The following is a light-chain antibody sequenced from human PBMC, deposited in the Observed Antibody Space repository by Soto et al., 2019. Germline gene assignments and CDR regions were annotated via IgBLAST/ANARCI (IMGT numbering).Light chain of an antibody. CDR1: QSVSSY. Sequence: EIVTTQSPDISSLTPGESATLPCRASQSVSSYLAWYQQKPGQAPRLLIYDASNRATGIPARFSGSGSGTDFTLTISSLEPEDFAVYYCQQYGSSGTFGQGTKVDI. J-gene: IGKJ1*01. CDR2: DAS. V-gene: IGKV3-11*01. CDR3: QQYGSSGT.